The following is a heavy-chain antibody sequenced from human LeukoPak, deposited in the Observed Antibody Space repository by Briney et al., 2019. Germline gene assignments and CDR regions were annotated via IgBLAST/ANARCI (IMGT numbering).Heavy chain of an antibody. Sequence: GESLQISSQGSRYSFTSYWIGWVRPMPGKGLEWMGIIYPGDSDTRYSPSFQGQVTISADKSISTAYLQWSSLKASDTAMYYCARLLSIAVAGYDYWGQGTLVTVSS. CDR1: RYSFTSYW. D-gene: IGHD6-19*01. V-gene: IGHV5-51*01. CDR3: ARLLSIAVAGYDY. J-gene: IGHJ4*02. CDR2: IYPGDSDT.